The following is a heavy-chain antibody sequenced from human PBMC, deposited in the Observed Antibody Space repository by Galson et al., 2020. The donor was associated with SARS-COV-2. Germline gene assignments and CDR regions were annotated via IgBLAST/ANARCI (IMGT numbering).Heavy chain of an antibody. J-gene: IGHJ4*02. CDR2: IYTSGST. CDR1: GGSISSGSYY. D-gene: IGHD2-2*01. CDR3: AREGDGVVVPAAMKGRAARPYFDY. V-gene: IGHV4-61*02. Sequence: SETLSLTCTVSGGSISSGSYYWSWIRQPAGKGLEWIGRIYTSGSTNYNPSLKSRVTISVDTSKNQFSLKLSSVPAADTAVYYCAREGDGVVVPAAMKGRAARPYFDYWGQGTLVTVSS.